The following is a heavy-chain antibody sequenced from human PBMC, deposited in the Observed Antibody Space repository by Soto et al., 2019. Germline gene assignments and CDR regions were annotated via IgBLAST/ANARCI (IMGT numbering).Heavy chain of an antibody. CDR3: ARLHCGGGTCHDSQYYYAMDV. Sequence: QVQLQESGPGLVKPSETLSLTCSVSGGSISSYYWGWIRQPPGKGLEWIGFIYYSGSTHYNPSLKSRVTISIDTARNQISLQLSTLTAADTAIYYCARLHCGGGTCHDSQYYYAMDVWGQGTTVTVSS. V-gene: IGHV4-59*08. D-gene: IGHD2-15*01. J-gene: IGHJ6*02. CDR2: IYYSGST. CDR1: GGSISSYY.